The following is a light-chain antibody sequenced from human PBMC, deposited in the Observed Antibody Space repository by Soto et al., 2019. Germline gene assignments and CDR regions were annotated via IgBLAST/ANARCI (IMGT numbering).Light chain of an antibody. V-gene: IGKV1-39*01. CDR1: QSISSY. CDR2: AAS. CDR3: QQYDTIPPT. J-gene: IGKJ2*01. Sequence: DLQMTQSPSSLSASVGDRVTITCRASQSISSYLNWYQQKPGKAPKLLIYAASSLQSGVPSRFSGSGSGTDFSFTITNLQPEDFATYYCQQYDTIPPTFGQGTKLDFK.